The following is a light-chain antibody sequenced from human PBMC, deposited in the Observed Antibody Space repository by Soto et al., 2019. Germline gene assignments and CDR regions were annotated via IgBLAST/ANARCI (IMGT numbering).Light chain of an antibody. CDR2: GNN. CDR1: SSNLGANYD. CDR3: QSFDTRLNSVV. Sequence: QSVVTQPPSVSGAPGQRVTISCTGSSSNLGANYDVHWYQQFPGTAPKLLIYGNNNRPSGVPDRFSGSKSGTSASLAITGLQADDEADYYCQSFDTRLNSVVFGGGTKLTVL. V-gene: IGLV1-40*01. J-gene: IGLJ2*01.